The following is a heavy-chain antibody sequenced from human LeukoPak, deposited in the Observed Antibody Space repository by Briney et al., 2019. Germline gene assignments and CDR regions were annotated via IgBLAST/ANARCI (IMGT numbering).Heavy chain of an antibody. CDR3: ARWDTAMVMGY. V-gene: IGHV3-74*01. J-gene: IGHJ4*02. D-gene: IGHD5-18*01. Sequence: GGSLRLSCAASRFTFSSYWMHWVRQAPGKGLVWVSRINSDGSSTSYADSVKGRFTISRDNAKNTLYLQMNSLRAEDTAVYYCARWDTAMVMGYWGQGTLVTVSS. CDR2: INSDGSST. CDR1: RFTFSSYW.